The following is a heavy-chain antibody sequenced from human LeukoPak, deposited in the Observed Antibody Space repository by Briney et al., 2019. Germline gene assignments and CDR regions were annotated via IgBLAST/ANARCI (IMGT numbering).Heavy chain of an antibody. CDR1: GFTFSSYG. V-gene: IGHV3-23*01. CDR2: ISGSGGST. Sequence: GGSLRLSCAASGFTFSSYGMGWVRQAPGKGLEWVSAISGSGGSTYYADSVKGRFTISRDNSKNTLYLQMNSLRAEDTAVYYCAKDSPYYYDSSGYPLFGYWGQGTLVTVSS. D-gene: IGHD3-22*01. J-gene: IGHJ4*02. CDR3: AKDSPYYYDSSGYPLFGY.